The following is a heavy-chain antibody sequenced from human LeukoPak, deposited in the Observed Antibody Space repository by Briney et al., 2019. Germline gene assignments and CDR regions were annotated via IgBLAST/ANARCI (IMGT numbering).Heavy chain of an antibody. Sequence: GGSLRLSCEVSGFTFSTYAMSWVRQVPGKGLDWVSGISGSGGATYYPDSVKGRFTISRDNSKNTLYLQMYSLRAEDTAVYYCATFFDSSGHYSFDYWGQGTLVTVSS. D-gene: IGHD3-22*01. CDR2: ISGSGGAT. CDR3: ATFFDSSGHYSFDY. J-gene: IGHJ4*02. V-gene: IGHV3-23*01. CDR1: GFTFSTYA.